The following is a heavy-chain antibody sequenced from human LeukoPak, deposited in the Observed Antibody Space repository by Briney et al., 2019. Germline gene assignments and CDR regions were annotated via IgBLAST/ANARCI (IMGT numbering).Heavy chain of an antibody. V-gene: IGHV3-23*01. D-gene: IGHD4-17*01. Sequence: GGSLRLFCAASGFTLSSYAMSWVRQGPGKGLEWVSAISVSGNTYHADSVKGRFTISRDNAKNTLYLQMNSLRAEDTAVYYCASQKRTTVTTGGYYYYMDVWGKGTTVTVSS. J-gene: IGHJ6*03. CDR1: GFTLSSYA. CDR3: ASQKRTTVTTGGYYYYMDV. CDR2: ISVSGNT.